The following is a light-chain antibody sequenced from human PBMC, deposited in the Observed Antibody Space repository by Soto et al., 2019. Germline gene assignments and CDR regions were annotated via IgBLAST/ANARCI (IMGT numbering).Light chain of an antibody. J-gene: IGKJ1*01. Sequence: DIQMTQSPSSLSASVGDRVTITCRASHSVSTYFNWYQQKPGKAPQLLIYAASSLHSGVPSRFSGSGSGADFTLTITSLQPEDSATYYCQQSYGIPRTFGQGTKVEIK. CDR3: QQSYGIPRT. CDR2: AAS. CDR1: HSVSTY. V-gene: IGKV1-39*01.